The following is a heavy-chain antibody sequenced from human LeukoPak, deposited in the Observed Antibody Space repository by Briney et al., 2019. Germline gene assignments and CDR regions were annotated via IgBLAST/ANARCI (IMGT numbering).Heavy chain of an antibody. CDR3: ARCRDGYEDTFDY. V-gene: IGHV4-59*08. CDR1: GGSISSYY. J-gene: IGHJ4*02. D-gene: IGHD5-24*01. CDR2: IHYSGST. Sequence: SETLSLTCTVSGGSISSYYWSWIRQPPGKGLEWIGYIHYSGSTNYNPSLKSRVTISVDTSKNQFSLKLSSVTAADTAVYYCARCRDGYEDTFDYWGQGTLVTVSS.